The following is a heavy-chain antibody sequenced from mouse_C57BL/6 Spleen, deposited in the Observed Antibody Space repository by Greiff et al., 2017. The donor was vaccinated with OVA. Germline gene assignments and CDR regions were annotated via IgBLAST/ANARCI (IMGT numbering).Heavy chain of an antibody. CDR3: TSYYVISHSFAY. CDR2: IDPENGDT. V-gene: IGHV14-4*01. CDR1: GFNITDDY. J-gene: IGHJ3*01. Sequence: LVESGAELVRPGASVKLSCTASGFNITDDYMNWVKQRPEQGLEWIGRIDPENGDTEYASKFQGKATITADTSANTAYIQLISLTSEDTAVCYGTSYYVISHSFAYWGQGTLVTVSA. D-gene: IGHD1-1*01.